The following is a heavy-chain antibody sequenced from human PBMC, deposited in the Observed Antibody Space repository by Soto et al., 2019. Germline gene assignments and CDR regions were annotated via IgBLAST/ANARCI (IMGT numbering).Heavy chain of an antibody. J-gene: IGHJ5*02. D-gene: IGHD3-3*01. CDR2: TYYRSKWYN. Sequence: QVQLQQSGPGLVKPSQTLSLTCAISGDSVSSNSAAWNWIRQSPSRGLEWLGRTYYRSKWYNDYAVSVKSRITINPDTSKTQFSLQLNSVTPEDTAVYYCASEVTIFGVVTFWFDPWGQGNLVTVSS. CDR3: ASEVTIFGVVTFWFDP. CDR1: GDSVSSNSAA. V-gene: IGHV6-1*01.